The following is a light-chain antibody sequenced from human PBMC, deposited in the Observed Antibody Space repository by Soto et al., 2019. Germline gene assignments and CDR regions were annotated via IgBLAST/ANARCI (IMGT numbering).Light chain of an antibody. J-gene: IGKJ4*01. CDR2: AAS. CDR1: QSISSY. V-gene: IGKV1-39*01. CDR3: QQSYSTPLT. Sequence: DIQMTQSPSSLSASEGDRVTITCRASQSISSYLNRYQQKLGKAPKLLIYAASSLQSGVPSRFSGSGSGTDFTLTISRLQPEDFATYYCQQSYSTPLTFGGGTKVEL.